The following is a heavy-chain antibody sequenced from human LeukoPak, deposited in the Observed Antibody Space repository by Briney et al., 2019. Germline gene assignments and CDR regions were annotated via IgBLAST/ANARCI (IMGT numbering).Heavy chain of an antibody. D-gene: IGHD2-2*01. Sequence: GGSLRLSCEASGFTFNIYSMNWVRKVPGKGLEWVSSISSQSVYIYYADSVKGRLAISRDNAKKSLYLQMNSLTAEDTAVYFCSRDLDCTVTTCFDGDDGFGIWGRGTMVTVSS. CDR2: ISSQSVYI. CDR3: SRDLDCTVTTCFDGDDGFGI. CDR1: GFTFNIYS. J-gene: IGHJ3*02. V-gene: IGHV3-21*01.